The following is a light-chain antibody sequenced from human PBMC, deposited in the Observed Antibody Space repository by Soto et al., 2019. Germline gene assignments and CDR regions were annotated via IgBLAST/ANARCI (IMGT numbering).Light chain of an antibody. CDR3: CSFARGITFYA. V-gene: IGLV2-23*01. CDR2: EGS. Sequence: QSALTQPASVSASPGQSITISCTGTSSDVGSSNLVSWYQHHPGKAPKLIIYEGSRRPSGVSGRFSGSKSGNTASLTISGLQADDEADIYCCSFARGITFYAFGTGTKLTVL. CDR1: SSDVGSSNL. J-gene: IGLJ1*01.